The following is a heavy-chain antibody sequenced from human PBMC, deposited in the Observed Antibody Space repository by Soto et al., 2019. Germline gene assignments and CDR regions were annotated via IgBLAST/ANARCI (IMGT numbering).Heavy chain of an antibody. CDR1: GFTSSSYA. J-gene: IGHJ4*02. CDR2: ISSDGSNK. D-gene: IGHD3-22*01. V-gene: IGHV3-30-3*01. Sequence: GGSLRLSCAASGFTSSSYAMHWVRQAPGKGLEWVAVISSDGSNKYYADSVKGRFTISRDNSKDTLYLQMNSLRAEDTAVYYCASPDSYFEFWGQGTLVTVSS. CDR3: ASPDSYFEF.